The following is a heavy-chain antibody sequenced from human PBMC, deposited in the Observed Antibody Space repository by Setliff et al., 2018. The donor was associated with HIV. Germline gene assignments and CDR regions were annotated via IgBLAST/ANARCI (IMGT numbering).Heavy chain of an antibody. V-gene: IGHV3-9*01. Sequence: GGSLRLSCAASGFTFSDYYMSWIRQAPGKGLEWVSSISWNSDIRDYLDSVKGRFIISRDNAMNSLYLQMNSLTVDDTALYYCAKGGTMTGRDHYYMDVWGKGTTVTVSS. CDR2: ISWNSDIR. J-gene: IGHJ6*03. D-gene: IGHD3-9*01. CDR1: GFTFSDYY. CDR3: AKGGTMTGRDHYYMDV.